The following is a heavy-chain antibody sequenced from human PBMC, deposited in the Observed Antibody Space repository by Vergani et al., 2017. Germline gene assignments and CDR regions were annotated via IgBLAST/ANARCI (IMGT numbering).Heavy chain of an antibody. D-gene: IGHD3-3*01. J-gene: IGHJ4*02. CDR3: TRDHLTIFGVVTLAEGYXFDY. CDR2: IRSKAYGGTT. CDR1: GFTFGDYA. V-gene: IGHV3-49*03. Sequence: VQLVQSGGGLVQPGRSLRLSCTASGFTFGDYAMSWFRQAPGKGLEWVGFIRSKAYGGTTEYAASVKGRFTISRDDSKSIAYLQMNSLKTEDTAVYYCTRDHLTIFGVVTLAEGYXFDYWGQGTLVTVSS.